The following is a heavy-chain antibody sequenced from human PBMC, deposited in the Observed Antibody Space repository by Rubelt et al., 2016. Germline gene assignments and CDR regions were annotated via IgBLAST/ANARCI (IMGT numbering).Heavy chain of an antibody. D-gene: IGHD4/OR15-4a*01. V-gene: IGHV7-4-1*02. CDR1: GYTFTSYA. Sequence: QVQLVQSGAEVKKPGASVKVSCKASGYTFTSYAMNWVRQAPGQGLEWMGWINANTGDPTYAQGCTGRFVFSLDTSVNTAYLQISSLQPEDTAVYFCARGHYGAWGQGTLVTVSS. J-gene: IGHJ5*02. CDR3: ARGHYGA. CDR2: INANTGDP.